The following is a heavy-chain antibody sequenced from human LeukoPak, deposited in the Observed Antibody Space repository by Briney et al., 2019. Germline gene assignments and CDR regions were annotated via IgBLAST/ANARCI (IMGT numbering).Heavy chain of an antibody. J-gene: IGHJ6*02. V-gene: IGHV1-2*02. CDR2: INPNSGGT. CDR1: GYTFTGYY. Sequence: ASVKVSCKASGYTFTGYYMHWVRQAPRQGLEWMGWINPNSGGTNYAQKFQGRVTMTRDTSISTAYMELSRLRSDDTAVYYCAREYGGRPYYYYGMDVWGQGTTVTVSS. CDR3: AREYGGRPYYYYGMDV. D-gene: IGHD4-23*01.